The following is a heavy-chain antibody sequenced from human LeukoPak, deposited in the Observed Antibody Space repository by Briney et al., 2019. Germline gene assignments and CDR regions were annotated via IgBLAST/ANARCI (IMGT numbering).Heavy chain of an antibody. D-gene: IGHD2/OR15-2a*01. CDR2: ISGSGNGGSI. Sequence: PGGSLRLSCSASGFVFSIYTMYWVRRAPGKGPEYVSTISGSGNGGSIYYADSVKGRFTISRDDSKSIVYLQMNGLRSEDTAVYYCVKDFGRVRGTPDSWGQGTLVTVSS. CDR1: GFVFSIYT. V-gene: IGHV3-64D*06. J-gene: IGHJ4*02. CDR3: VKDFGRVRGTPDS.